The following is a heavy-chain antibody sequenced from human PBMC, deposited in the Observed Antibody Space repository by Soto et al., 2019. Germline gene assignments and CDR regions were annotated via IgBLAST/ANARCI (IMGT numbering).Heavy chain of an antibody. V-gene: IGHV3-15*07. CDR2: IKSKSAGETT. Sequence: EVQLVESGGSLVKPGKSLRLSCVGSGFPFTGAWMHWVRQAPGKGLEWVGRIKSKSAGETTDYAAPVKGRFTISRDDSKTTLFLQMNNLQFDDAAMYYCAWEGPYWYLALWGRGTLVTVSS. J-gene: IGHJ2*01. CDR1: GFPFTGAW. CDR3: AWEGPYWYLAL. D-gene: IGHD1-26*01.